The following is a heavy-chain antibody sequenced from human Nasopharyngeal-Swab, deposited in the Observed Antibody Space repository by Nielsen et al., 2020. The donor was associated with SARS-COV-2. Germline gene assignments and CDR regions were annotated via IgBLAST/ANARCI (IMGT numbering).Heavy chain of an antibody. D-gene: IGHD5/OR15-5a*01. J-gene: IGHJ6*02. CDR1: GFTFSNAW. CDR2: ISYDGSNK. V-gene: IGHV3-30*03. Sequence: GGSLRLSCAASGFTFSNAWMSWVRQAPGKGLEWVAVISYDGSNKYYADSVKGRFTISRDNSKNTLYLQMNSLRAEDTAVYYCARDGPSTYYYYGMDVWGQGTTVTVSS. CDR3: ARDGPSTYYYYGMDV.